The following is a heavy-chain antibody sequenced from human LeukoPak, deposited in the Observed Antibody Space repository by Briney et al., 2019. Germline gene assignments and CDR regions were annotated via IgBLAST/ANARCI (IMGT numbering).Heavy chain of an antibody. CDR1: GGSISSYY. V-gene: IGHV4-4*07. Sequence: SETLSLTCTVSGGSISSYYWSWLRQPAGKGLEWIGRIYTSGSTNYNPSLKSRVTMSVDTSKNQFSLKLSSVTAADTAVYYCARDLSLRLPHYYYYMDVWGKGTTVTVSS. CDR2: IYTSGST. D-gene: IGHD5-12*01. CDR3: ARDLSLRLPHYYYYMDV. J-gene: IGHJ6*03.